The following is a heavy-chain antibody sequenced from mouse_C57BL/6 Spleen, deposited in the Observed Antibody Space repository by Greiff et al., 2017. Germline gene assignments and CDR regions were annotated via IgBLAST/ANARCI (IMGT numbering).Heavy chain of an antibody. V-gene: IGHV10-1*01. D-gene: IGHD3-3*01. CDR1: GFSFNTYA. CDR3: VRRAGSPFYAMDY. Sequence: EVKLMESGGGLVQPKGSLKLSCAASGFSFNTYAMNWVRPAPGKGLEWVARIRSKSNNYATYYADSVKDRFTISRDDSESMLYLQMNNLKTEDTAMYYCVRRAGSPFYAMDYWGQGTSVTVSS. J-gene: IGHJ4*01. CDR2: IRSKSNNYAT.